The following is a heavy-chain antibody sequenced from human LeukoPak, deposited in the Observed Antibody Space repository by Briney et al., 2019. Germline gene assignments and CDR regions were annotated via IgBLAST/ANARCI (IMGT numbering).Heavy chain of an antibody. D-gene: IGHD3-16*01. CDR3: AKLGGDRGYFDY. CDR1: GFTFSSYA. CDR2: ISGSGGST. Sequence: GGSLRLSCAASGFTFSSYAMSWLRQAPGKGLEWVSAISGSGGSTYYVDSVKGRFTISRDNSKNTLYLQMNSLRAEDTAVYYCAKLGGDRGYFDYWGQGTLVTVSS. V-gene: IGHV3-23*01. J-gene: IGHJ4*02.